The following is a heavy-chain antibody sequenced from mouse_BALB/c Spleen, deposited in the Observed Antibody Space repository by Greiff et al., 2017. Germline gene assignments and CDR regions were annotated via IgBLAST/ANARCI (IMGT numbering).Heavy chain of an antibody. Sequence: DVKLQESGPGLVKPSQSLSLTCTVTGYSITSDYAWNWIRQFPGNKLEWMGYISYSGSTSYNPSLKSRISITRDTSKNQFFLQLNSVTTEDTATYYCARGGWLLKDYYAMDYWGQGTSVTVSS. CDR1: GYSITSDYA. J-gene: IGHJ4*01. D-gene: IGHD2-3*01. V-gene: IGHV3-2*02. CDR2: ISYSGST. CDR3: ARGGWLLKDYYAMDY.